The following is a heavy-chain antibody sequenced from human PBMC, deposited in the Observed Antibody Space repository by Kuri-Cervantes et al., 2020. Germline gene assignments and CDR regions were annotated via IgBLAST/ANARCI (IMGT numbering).Heavy chain of an antibody. J-gene: IGHJ6*02. CDR1: GFTFGRYG. Sequence: GESLKISCPASGFTFGRYGMHWVRQAPGKGLEWVAVIWYDGSNKYYADSVKDRFTISRDNSKNTLYLQMNSLRAEDTAVYYCAREDVLRFYGMDVWGQGTTVTVSS. V-gene: IGHV3-33*08. CDR3: AREDVLRFYGMDV. D-gene: IGHD3-3*01. CDR2: IWYDGSNK.